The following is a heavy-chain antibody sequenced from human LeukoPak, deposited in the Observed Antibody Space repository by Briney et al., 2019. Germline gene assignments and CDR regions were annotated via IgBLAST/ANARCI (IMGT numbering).Heavy chain of an antibody. V-gene: IGHV3-7*01. D-gene: IGHD6-13*01. J-gene: IGHJ2*01. Sequence: GGSLRLSCAASGFTLSSYWMSWVRQAPGKGLEWVANIKQDGSEKYYVDSVKGRFTISRDNAKNSLYLQMNSLRAEDTAVYYCARGTWYSSSWYDWYFDLWGRGTLVTVSS. CDR3: ARGTWYSSSWYDWYFDL. CDR1: GFTLSSYW. CDR2: IKQDGSEK.